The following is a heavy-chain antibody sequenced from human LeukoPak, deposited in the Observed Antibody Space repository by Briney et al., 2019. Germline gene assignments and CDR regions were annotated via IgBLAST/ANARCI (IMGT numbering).Heavy chain of an antibody. Sequence: GGSLRLSCAASRFTFSDYYIDWVRQAPGKGLEWVGRSRNKAFSYSTEYAASVKGRFTISRDESKNSLYLQMNSLKTEDTAVYYCVTMKKKSPSYGMDVWCQGTTVTVSS. J-gene: IGHJ6*02. CDR1: RFTFSDYY. CDR3: VTMKKKSPSYGMDV. V-gene: IGHV3-72*01. CDR2: SRNKAFSYST.